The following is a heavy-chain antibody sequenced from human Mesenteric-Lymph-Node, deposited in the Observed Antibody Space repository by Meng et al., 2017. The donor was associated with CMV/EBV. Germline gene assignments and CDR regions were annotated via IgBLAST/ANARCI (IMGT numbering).Heavy chain of an antibody. V-gene: IGHV3-21*01. CDR3: ARITGKYRDS. D-gene: IGHD1-14*01. J-gene: IGHJ4*02. Sequence: ETLSLTCAASGFTFSSYSMNWVRQAPGKGLEWVSSITSSSSYIFYADSVKGRFTISRDNAKNSLYLQMNSLRAEDTAVYYCARITGKYRDSWGQGTLVTVSS. CDR1: GFTFSSYS. CDR2: ITSSSSYI.